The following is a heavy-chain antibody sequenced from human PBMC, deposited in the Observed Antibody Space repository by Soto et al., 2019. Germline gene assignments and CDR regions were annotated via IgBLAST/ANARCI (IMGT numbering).Heavy chain of an antibody. CDR2: ISGSGGST. J-gene: IGHJ4*02. CDR1: GFTFSSYA. V-gene: IGHV3-23*01. CDR3: EGAVVAATDYYFDY. D-gene: IGHD2-15*01. Sequence: EVQLLESGGGLVQPGGSLRLSCAASGFTFSSYAMSWVRQAPGKGMEWVSAISGSGGSTYYADSVKVRFTISRDNSKNTLYLQMNSLRAEDTAVYYCEGAVVAATDYYFDYWGQGTLVTVSS.